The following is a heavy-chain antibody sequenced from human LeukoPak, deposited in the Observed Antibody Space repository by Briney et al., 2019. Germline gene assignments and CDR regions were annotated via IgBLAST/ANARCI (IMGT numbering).Heavy chain of an antibody. CDR3: ARDYYDSSGLDY. Sequence: PGGSLRLSCAASGFTFSSYAMHWVRQAPGKGLEWVAVISYDGSNKYYADSVKGRSTISRDNSKNTLYLQMNSLRADDTAVYYCARDYYDSSGLDYWGQGTLVTVSS. CDR1: GFTFSSYA. D-gene: IGHD3-22*01. V-gene: IGHV3-30-3*01. J-gene: IGHJ4*02. CDR2: ISYDGSNK.